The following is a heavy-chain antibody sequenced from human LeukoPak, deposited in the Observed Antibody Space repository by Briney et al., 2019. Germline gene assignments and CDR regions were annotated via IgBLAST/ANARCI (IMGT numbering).Heavy chain of an antibody. V-gene: IGHV4-59*01. CDR1: GGSISSYY. CDR3: ARAVRSSWYFHP. J-gene: IGHJ5*02. CDR2: IYYSGST. D-gene: IGHD6-13*01. Sequence: KPSETLSLTCTVSGGSISSYYWSWIRQPPGKGLEWIGYIYYSGSTNYNPSLKSRVTISVDTSKNQFSLKLSSVTAADTAVYYCARAVRSSWYFHPWGQGTLVTVSS.